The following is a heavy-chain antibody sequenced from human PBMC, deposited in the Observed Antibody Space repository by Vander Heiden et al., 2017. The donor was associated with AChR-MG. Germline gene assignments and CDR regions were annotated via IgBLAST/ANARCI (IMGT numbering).Heavy chain of an antibody. J-gene: IGHJ4*02. D-gene: IGHD1-20*01. Sequence: QVHLQQSGPGLVKPSQTLSVTCAISGDRVSSSSAAWNWIRQAPSRGLEWLGRTYYRSKWYNDYALSVKSRITINPDTSKNQFSLQLNSVTPEDTAVYYCARDGVNGTTLYFDYWGQGTLVTVSS. CDR3: ARDGVNGTTLYFDY. CDR2: TYYRSKWYN. V-gene: IGHV6-1*01. CDR1: GDRVSSSSAA.